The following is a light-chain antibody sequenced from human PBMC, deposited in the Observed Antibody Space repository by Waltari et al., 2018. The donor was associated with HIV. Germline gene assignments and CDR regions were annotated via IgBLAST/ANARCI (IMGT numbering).Light chain of an antibody. CDR3: AAWDGSLRGWV. Sequence: QSVLTQPPSASGTPGQRVTISCSGTSSNIGLNDVPWYQHRPGTAPKLLIFTNNQRPSGVPDRFSASKSGTSASLAISALQSDDEADYYCAAWDGSLRGWVFGGGTKLTV. V-gene: IGLV1-47*01. J-gene: IGLJ3*02. CDR1: SSNIGLND. CDR2: TNN.